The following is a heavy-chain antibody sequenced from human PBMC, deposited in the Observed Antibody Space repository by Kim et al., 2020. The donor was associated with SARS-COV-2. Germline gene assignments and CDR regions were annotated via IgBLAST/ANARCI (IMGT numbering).Heavy chain of an antibody. J-gene: IGHJ6*03. Sequence: GGSLRLSCAASGFTFSSYAMHWVRQAPGKGLEWVAVISYDGSNKYYADSVKGRFTISRDNSKNTLYLQMNSLRAEDTTVYYCARDGEWDYGSGSYYDYYYYYYMDVWGKGTTVTVSS. CDR1: GFTFSSYA. CDR3: ARDGEWDYGSGSYYDYYYYYYMDV. D-gene: IGHD3-10*01. CDR2: ISYDGSNK. V-gene: IGHV3-30-3*01.